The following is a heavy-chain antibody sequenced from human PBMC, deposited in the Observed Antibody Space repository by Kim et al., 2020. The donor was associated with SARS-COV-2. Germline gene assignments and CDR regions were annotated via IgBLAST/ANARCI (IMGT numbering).Heavy chain of an antibody. CDR2: ISSSSSYI. D-gene: IGHD1-26*01. CDR1: GFTFSSYS. J-gene: IGHJ4*02. V-gene: IGHV3-21*01. CDR3: ARDSVWGIIVGATSYFDY. Sequence: GGSLRLSCADSGFTFSSYSMNWVRQDPGKGLEWVSSISSSSSYIYYADSVKGRFTISRDNAKNSLYLQMNSLRAEDTAVYYCARDSVWGIIVGATSYFDYCGQGTLVTVSS.